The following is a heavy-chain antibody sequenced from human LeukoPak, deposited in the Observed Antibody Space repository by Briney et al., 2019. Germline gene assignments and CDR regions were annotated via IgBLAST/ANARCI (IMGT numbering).Heavy chain of an antibody. Sequence: KPSETLSLTCTVSGGSISSSSYYWGWIRQPPGKGLEWIGSINYSGSTYYNPSLKSRVTISVDTSKNQFSLKLSSVTAADTAVYYCAREKIVVVVAATRWFDPWGQGTLVTVSS. CDR1: GGSISSSSYY. D-gene: IGHD2-15*01. CDR3: AREKIVVVVAATRWFDP. J-gene: IGHJ5*02. CDR2: INYSGST. V-gene: IGHV4-39*07.